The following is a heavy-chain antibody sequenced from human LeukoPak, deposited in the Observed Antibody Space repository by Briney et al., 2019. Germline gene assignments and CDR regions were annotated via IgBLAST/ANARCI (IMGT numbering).Heavy chain of an antibody. J-gene: IGHJ4*02. CDR1: GYTFTGYY. CDR2: INPNSGGT. Sequence: ASVKVSCKASGYTFTGYYMHWVRQAPGQGLEWMGWINPNSGGTKYAQKFQGRVTMTRDTSISTAYMELSRLRSDDTAVYYCARGVFNSRSPSPLGGSGSLGYWGQGTLVTVSS. CDR3: ARGVFNSRSPSPLGGSGSLGY. D-gene: IGHD3-22*01. V-gene: IGHV1-2*02.